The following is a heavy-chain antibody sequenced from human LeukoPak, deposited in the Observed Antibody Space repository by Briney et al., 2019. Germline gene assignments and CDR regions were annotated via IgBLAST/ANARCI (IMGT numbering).Heavy chain of an antibody. Sequence: SVKVSCKASGGTFSSYAISWVRQAPGQGLEWMGGIIPIFGTANYAQKFQGRVTITADESTSTAYMELSSLRSEDTAVYYCARGYEDSIVGATGAFDYWGQGTLVTVSS. CDR1: GGTFSSYA. CDR3: ARGYEDSIVGATGAFDY. CDR2: IIPIFGTA. J-gene: IGHJ4*02. D-gene: IGHD1-26*01. V-gene: IGHV1-69*13.